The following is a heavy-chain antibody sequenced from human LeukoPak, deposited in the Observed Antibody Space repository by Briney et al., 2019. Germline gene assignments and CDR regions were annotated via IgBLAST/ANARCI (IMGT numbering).Heavy chain of an antibody. CDR2: IYYSDNT. CDR3: TLTLVRGVIPLSYGMDV. Sequence: SETLSLTCIVSGGSISSRDSYWSWIRLLPGKGLEWIGYIYYSDNTYYNPSLESRDTISMDTSKNQFSLRLSSVTAADTAVYYCTLTLVRGVIPLSYGMDVWGQGTTVTVSS. CDR1: GGSISSRDSY. V-gene: IGHV4-31*03. J-gene: IGHJ6*02. D-gene: IGHD3-10*01.